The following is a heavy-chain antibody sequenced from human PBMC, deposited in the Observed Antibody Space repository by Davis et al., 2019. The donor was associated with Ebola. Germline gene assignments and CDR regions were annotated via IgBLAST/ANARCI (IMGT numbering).Heavy chain of an antibody. CDR1: GFTFSSYW. D-gene: IGHD1-26*01. V-gene: IGHV3-53*01. J-gene: IGHJ4*02. CDR2: IGLDYDT. Sequence: GESLKISCAASGFTFSSYWMHWVRQAPGKGLEWVSIIGLDYDTYYPDSVKGRFTISRDNSKNTLYLQMSSLTAEDTGVYYCASREVGLHNLFWGQGTLVTVSS. CDR3: ASREVGLHNLF.